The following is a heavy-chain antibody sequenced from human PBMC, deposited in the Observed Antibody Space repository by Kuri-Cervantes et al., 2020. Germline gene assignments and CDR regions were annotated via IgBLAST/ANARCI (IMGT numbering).Heavy chain of an antibody. Sequence: GESLKISCAASGFTFSSYWMSWVRQAPGKGLEWVANIKQDGSEKYYVDSVKGRFTISRDNAKNSLYLQMNSLRAEDTAVYYCARAYDFWSGYNGMDVWGQGTTVTVSS. J-gene: IGHJ6*02. CDR1: GFTFSSYW. CDR3: ARAYDFWSGYNGMDV. CDR2: IKQDGSEK. D-gene: IGHD3-3*01. V-gene: IGHV3-7*03.